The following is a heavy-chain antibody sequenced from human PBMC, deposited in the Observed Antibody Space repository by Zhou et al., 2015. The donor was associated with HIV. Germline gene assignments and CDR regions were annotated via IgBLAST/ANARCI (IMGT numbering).Heavy chain of an antibody. CDR3: ASHRRWLQFFHDY. D-gene: IGHD5-24*01. CDR2: IIPILGIA. CDR1: GGTFSSYT. Sequence: QVQLVQSGAEVKKPGSSVKVSCKASGGTFSSYTISWVRQAPGQGLEWMGRIIPILGIANYAQKFQGRVTITADKSTSTAYMELSSLRSEDTAVYYCASHRRWLQFFHDYWGQGTLVTVSS. J-gene: IGHJ4*02. V-gene: IGHV1-69*02.